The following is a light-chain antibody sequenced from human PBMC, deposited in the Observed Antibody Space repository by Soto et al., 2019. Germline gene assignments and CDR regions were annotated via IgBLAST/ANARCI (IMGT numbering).Light chain of an antibody. CDR1: QDISYY. J-gene: IGKJ3*01. Sequence: IQLTQSPYSLSAALGDRATLTCRASQDISYYLAWYQQKPGKAPKLLIYAASTLQGGVPSRFSGGGSGTDFTLTISRLQPEDFAVYYCQQHGSSPRTFGPGTKVDIK. V-gene: IGKV1-9*01. CDR3: QQHGSSPRT. CDR2: AAS.